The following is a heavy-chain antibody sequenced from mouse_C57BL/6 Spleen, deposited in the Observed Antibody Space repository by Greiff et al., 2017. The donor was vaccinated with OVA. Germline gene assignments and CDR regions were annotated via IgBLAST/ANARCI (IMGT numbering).Heavy chain of an antibody. CDR3: ARYPAGYFDV. CDR1: GYTFTDYN. V-gene: IGHV1-22*01. CDR2: INPNNGGT. J-gene: IGHJ1*03. Sequence: VHVKQSGPELVKPGASVKMSCKASGYTFTDYNMHWVKQSHGKSLEWIGYINPNNGGTSYNQKFKGKATLTVNKSSSTAYMELRSLTSEDSAVYYCARYPAGYFDVWGTGTTVTVSS.